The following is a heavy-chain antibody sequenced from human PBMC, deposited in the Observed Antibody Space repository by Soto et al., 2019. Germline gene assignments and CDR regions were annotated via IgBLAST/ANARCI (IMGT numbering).Heavy chain of an antibody. D-gene: IGHD2-2*01. Sequence: PGGSLRLSCAASGFTFSNHWMSWVRQAPGKGLEWVANIKQDGSEKYYVDSVKGRFTVSRDNAQNSLYLQMNSLRAEDTAVYHCARVKFVVVPAALFDYWGQGALVTVSS. CDR2: IKQDGSEK. J-gene: IGHJ4*02. V-gene: IGHV3-7*01. CDR3: ARVKFVVVPAALFDY. CDR1: GFTFSNHW.